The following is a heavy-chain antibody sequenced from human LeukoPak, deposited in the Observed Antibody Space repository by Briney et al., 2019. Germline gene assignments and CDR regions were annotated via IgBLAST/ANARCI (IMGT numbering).Heavy chain of an antibody. V-gene: IGHV3-23*01. CDR2: IGGSDGIT. J-gene: IGHJ4*02. CDR3: VKGGRGADCISDY. Sequence: GGSLRLSCEVSGFTFSSYVMSWVRQAPGKGPEWVAYIGGSDGITSYADSVKGRFTISRDNSKNTVYLEMNSLRAEDTAVYYCVKGGRGADCISDYWGQGTLVTVSS. CDR1: GFTFSSYV. D-gene: IGHD2-21*02.